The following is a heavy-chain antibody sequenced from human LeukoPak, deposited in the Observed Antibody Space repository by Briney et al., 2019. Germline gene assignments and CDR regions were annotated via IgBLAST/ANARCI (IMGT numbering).Heavy chain of an antibody. D-gene: IGHD3-9*01. J-gene: IGHJ4*02. Sequence: GGSLRLSCVASGFTFSSYWMTWVRQAPGKGLEWVANIKTDGSQIYYVDSVKGRFTISRDNAKNSLYLQMNSLRAEDTAVYYCANTHLYDILTGFRRAGFGYWGQGTLVTVSS. CDR2: IKTDGSQI. V-gene: IGHV3-7*03. CDR1: GFTFSSYW. CDR3: ANTHLYDILTGFRRAGFGY.